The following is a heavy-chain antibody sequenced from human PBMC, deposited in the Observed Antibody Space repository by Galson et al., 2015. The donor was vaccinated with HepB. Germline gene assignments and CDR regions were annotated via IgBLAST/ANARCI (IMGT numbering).Heavy chain of an antibody. J-gene: IGHJ2*01. CDR1: GGSISSYY. Sequence: TLSLTCTVSGGSISSYYWSWIRQPPGKGLEWIGYIYYSGSTNYNPSLKSRVTISVDTSKNQFSLKASSVTAADTAVYYCARDLFVSGVLGGDYNYFDLWGRGSLVTVSS. V-gene: IGHV4-59*01. D-gene: IGHD4-17*01. CDR3: ARDLFVSGVLGGDYNYFDL. CDR2: IYYSGST.